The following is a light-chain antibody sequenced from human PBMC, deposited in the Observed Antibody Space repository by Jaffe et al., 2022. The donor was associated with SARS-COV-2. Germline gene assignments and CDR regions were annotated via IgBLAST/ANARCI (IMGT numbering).Light chain of an antibody. CDR1: TSDVVTYNR. J-gene: IGLJ3*02. Sequence: QSALTQPPSVSGSPGQSVTISCTGTTSDVVTYNRVSWYQQPPGTAPKLLIYEVSNRASGVPDRFSGSKSGNTASLTVSGLQAEDEADYYCILKTTAGTWVFGGGTKLTVL. V-gene: IGLV2-18*01. CDR2: EVS. CDR3: ILKTTAGTWV.